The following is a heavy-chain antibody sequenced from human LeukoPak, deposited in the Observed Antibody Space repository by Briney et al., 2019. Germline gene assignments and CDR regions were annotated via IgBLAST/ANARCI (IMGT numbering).Heavy chain of an antibody. CDR2: ISYDGSNE. CDR1: GFTFSSYA. J-gene: IGHJ3*02. CDR3: ASGIVVVPARGAFDI. Sequence: PGRSLRLSCAASGFTFSSYAMHWVRQAPGKGLEWVAVISYDGSNEYYADSVKGRFTISRDNSKNTLYLQMNSLRAEDTAVYYCASGIVVVPARGAFDIWGQGTMVTVSS. V-gene: IGHV3-30-3*01. D-gene: IGHD2-2*01.